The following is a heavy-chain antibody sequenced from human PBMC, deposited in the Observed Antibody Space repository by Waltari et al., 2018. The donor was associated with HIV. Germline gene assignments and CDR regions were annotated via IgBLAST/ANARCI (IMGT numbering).Heavy chain of an antibody. CDR2: IRSKAYGGTT. J-gene: IGHJ4*02. D-gene: IGHD3-16*01. CDR1: GFTFGDYA. CDR3: TRRDDYRRSFDY. V-gene: IGHV3-49*03. Sequence: EVQLVESGGGLVQPGRSLRLSCTASGFTFGDYAMSWFRQGPGKGLEWVGFIRSKAYGGTTEYAASVKGRFTISRDDSKSIAYLQMNSLKTEDTAVYYCTRRDDYRRSFDYWGQGTLVTVSS.